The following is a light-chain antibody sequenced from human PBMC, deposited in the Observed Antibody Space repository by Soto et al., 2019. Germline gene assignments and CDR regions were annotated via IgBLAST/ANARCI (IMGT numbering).Light chain of an antibody. V-gene: IGKV3-15*01. CDR2: DAS. J-gene: IGKJ4*01. CDR1: QSVHSA. Sequence: DIVMTQSPATLSMSPGEGATLSCRASQSVHSALAWYQQRPGQTPRLLIYDASTRATGIPDRFSGSGSGTEFTLTISSLQSEDFAIYYCQQYGTWPPLTFGGGTQVEI. CDR3: QQYGTWPPLT.